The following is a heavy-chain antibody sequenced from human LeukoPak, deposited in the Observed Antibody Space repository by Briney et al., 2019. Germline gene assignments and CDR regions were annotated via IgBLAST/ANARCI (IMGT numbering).Heavy chain of an antibody. J-gene: IGHJ4*02. CDR1: GYTFTSYG. D-gene: IGHD6-13*01. CDR2: IIPIFGTA. CDR3: ATPTRYRTYSS. Sequence: SVKVSCKASGYTFTSYGISWVRQAPGQGLEWMGGIIPIFGTANYAQKFQGRVTITTDESTSTAYMELSSLRSEDTAVYYCATPTRYRTYSSWGQGTLVTVSS. V-gene: IGHV1-69*05.